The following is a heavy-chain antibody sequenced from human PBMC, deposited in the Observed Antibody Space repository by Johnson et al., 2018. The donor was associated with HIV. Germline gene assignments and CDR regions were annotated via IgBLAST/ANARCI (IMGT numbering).Heavy chain of an antibody. J-gene: IGHJ3*01. CDR3: ARDPPYGGNPSAFDV. CDR1: GFTFSSYA. D-gene: IGHD4-23*01. V-gene: IGHV3-30-3*01. Sequence: QVQLVESGGGVVQPGRSLRLSCAASGFTFSSYAMHWVRQAPGKGLEWVAVIWYDGSNKYYADSVKGRFTISRDNSKNTLYLQINSLRAEDTAVYYCARDPPYGGNPSAFDVWGQGTMVTVSS. CDR2: IWYDGSNK.